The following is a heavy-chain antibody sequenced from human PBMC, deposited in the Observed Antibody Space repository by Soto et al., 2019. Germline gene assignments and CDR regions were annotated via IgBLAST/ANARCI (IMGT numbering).Heavy chain of an antibody. CDR3: ARGRDQLLWGGPKSWFDP. Sequence: SETLSLTCAVYGGSFSGYYWGWIRQPPGKGLEWIGEINHSGSTNYNPSLKSRVTISVDTSKNQFSLKLSSVTAADTAVYYCARGRDQLLWGGPKSWFDPWGQGTLVTVSS. J-gene: IGHJ5*02. CDR1: GGSFSGYY. CDR2: INHSGST. D-gene: IGHD2-2*01. V-gene: IGHV4-34*01.